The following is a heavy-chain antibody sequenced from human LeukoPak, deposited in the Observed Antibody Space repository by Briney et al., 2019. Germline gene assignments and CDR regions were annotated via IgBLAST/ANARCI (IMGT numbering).Heavy chain of an antibody. Sequence: SETLSLTCTVSGGSISSYYWSWIRQPPGKGLEWVGYIYYSGSTNYNPSLKSRVTVSVDTSKNQFSLKLSSVSAADTAVYYCARGGAYYDSSGSDYWGQGTLVTVSS. J-gene: IGHJ4*02. CDR2: IYYSGST. CDR1: GGSISSYY. V-gene: IGHV4-59*01. CDR3: ARGGAYYDSSGSDY. D-gene: IGHD3-22*01.